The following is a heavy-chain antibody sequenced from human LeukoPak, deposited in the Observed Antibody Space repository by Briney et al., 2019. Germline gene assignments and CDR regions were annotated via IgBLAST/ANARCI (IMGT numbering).Heavy chain of an antibody. J-gene: IGHJ4*02. CDR1: AFIFSGHW. D-gene: IGHD3-16*01. CDR2: IKEDGSER. CDR3: TRRLDD. V-gene: IGHV3-7*01. Sequence: GGSLRLSCEGSAFIFSGHWMNWVRQTPGKGLEWVASIKEDGSERQYVDSVKGRFTISRDNAQNSLYLQMNGLRIEDTAVYYCTRRLDDWGQGTLVTVSS.